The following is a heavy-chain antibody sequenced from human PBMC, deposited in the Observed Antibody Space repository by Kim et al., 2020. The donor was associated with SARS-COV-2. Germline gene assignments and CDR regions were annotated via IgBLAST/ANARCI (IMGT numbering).Heavy chain of an antibody. CDR1: GDSISSTTYY. CDR3: ARAWIAGSYYDY. V-gene: IGHV4-39*01. D-gene: IGHD2-21*01. J-gene: IGHJ4*02. Sequence: SETLSLTCTVSGDSISSTTYYWGWIRQPPGKGLEWIGSIYYSGSTFYNPSLKSRVTISVDTSKNQFSLKLSSVTAADTAVYYCARAWIAGSYYDYWGQGTLVTVSS. CDR2: IYYSGST.